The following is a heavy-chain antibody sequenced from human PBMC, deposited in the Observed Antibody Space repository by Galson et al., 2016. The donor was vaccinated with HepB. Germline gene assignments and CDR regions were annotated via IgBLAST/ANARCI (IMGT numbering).Heavy chain of an antibody. J-gene: IGHJ4*02. CDR1: GFTFSSYS. CDR2: IVSGSRTI. V-gene: IGHV3-48*02. Sequence: SLRLSCAASGFTFSSYSINWVRQAPGKGLEWVSYIVSGSRTIYYAGSVKGRFTISRDNAKNSLYLQMNSLRDGDTAVYYCAIIVGPKEPPRFWGQGALVTVSS. D-gene: IGHD1-26*01. CDR3: AIIVGPKEPPRF.